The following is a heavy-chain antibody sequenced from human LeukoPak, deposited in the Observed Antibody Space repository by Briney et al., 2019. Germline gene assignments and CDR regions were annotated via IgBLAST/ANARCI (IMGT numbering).Heavy chain of an antibody. CDR3: ASSRGYSSSLWYYYMDV. Sequence: PSETLSLTCAVYGGSFSGYYWSWIRQPPGKGLEWIGEVNHSGTTNYNPSLESRVTISIDTSKNQFSLKLSSVTAADTAVYYCASSRGYSSSLWYYYMDVWGKGTTVTVSS. V-gene: IGHV4-34*01. CDR1: GGSFSGYY. J-gene: IGHJ6*03. D-gene: IGHD6-13*01. CDR2: VNHSGTT.